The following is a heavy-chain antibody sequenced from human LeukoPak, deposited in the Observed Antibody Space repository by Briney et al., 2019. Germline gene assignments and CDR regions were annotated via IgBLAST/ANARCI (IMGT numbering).Heavy chain of an antibody. D-gene: IGHD4-17*01. CDR2: IIPIFGTA. Sequence: SVKVSCKASGGTFSSYAISWVRQAPGQGLEWMGRIIPIFGTANYAQKFQGRVTITTDESTSAAYMELSSLRSEDTAVYYCARVFDYGDYVGWYFDLWGRGTLVTVSS. CDR3: ARVFDYGDYVGWYFDL. CDR1: GGTFSSYA. V-gene: IGHV1-69*05. J-gene: IGHJ2*01.